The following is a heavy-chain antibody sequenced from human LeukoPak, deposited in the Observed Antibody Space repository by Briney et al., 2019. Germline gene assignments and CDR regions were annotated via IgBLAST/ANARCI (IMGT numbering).Heavy chain of an antibody. CDR3: AGEGPSSGSYDS. D-gene: IGHD1-26*01. V-gene: IGHV3-66*01. J-gene: IGHJ5*01. CDR1: GFTVSTSY. Sequence: GGSLRLSCAASGFTVSTSYMSWVRQAPGKGLEWVSVIYSGGRTYYAESVKGRFSISRDIFKNSLFLQMNSLRAEDSAVYYCAGEGPSSGSYDSWGQGTLVTVSS. CDR2: IYSGGRT.